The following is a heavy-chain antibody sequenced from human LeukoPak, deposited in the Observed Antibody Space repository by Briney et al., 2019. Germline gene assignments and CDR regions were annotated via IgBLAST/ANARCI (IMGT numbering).Heavy chain of an antibody. CDR2: ISYDGSNK. CDR1: GFTFSSYA. CDR3: ARVTRYYDSSALGYYFDY. D-gene: IGHD3-22*01. Sequence: GGSLRLSCEASGFTFSSYAMHWVRQAPGKGLEWVAVISYDGSNKYYADSVKGRFTISRDNSKNTLYLQMNSLRAEDTAVYYCARVTRYYDSSALGYYFDYWGQGTLVTVSS. J-gene: IGHJ4*02. V-gene: IGHV3-30-3*01.